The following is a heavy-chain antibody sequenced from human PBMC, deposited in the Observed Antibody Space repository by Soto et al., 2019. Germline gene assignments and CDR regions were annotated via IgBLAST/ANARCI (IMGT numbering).Heavy chain of an antibody. CDR1: GYTFTSYD. Sequence: ASVKVSCKASGYTFTSYDINWVRQATGQGLEWMGWMNPNSGNTGYAQKFQGRVTMTRNTSISTAYMELSSLRSEDTAVYYCARDDGSGYDYYHYYGMDVWGQGTTVTVSS. CDR3: ARDDGSGYDYYHYYGMDV. V-gene: IGHV1-8*01. CDR2: MNPNSGNT. D-gene: IGHD5-12*01. J-gene: IGHJ6*02.